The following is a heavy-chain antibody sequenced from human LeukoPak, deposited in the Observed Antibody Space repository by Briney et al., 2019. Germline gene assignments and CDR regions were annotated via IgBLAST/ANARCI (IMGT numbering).Heavy chain of an antibody. CDR1: GFTFSSYA. CDR3: AKERGRGGSSTWWGSYFDY. Sequence: PGGSLRLSCAASGFTFSSYAMSWVRQAPGKGLEWVSAISGSGGSTYYADSVKGRFTISRDNSKNTLYLQMNSLRAEDTAVYYCAKERGRGGSSTWWGSYFDYWGQGTLVTVSS. CDR2: ISGSGGST. D-gene: IGHD1-26*01. J-gene: IGHJ4*02. V-gene: IGHV3-23*01.